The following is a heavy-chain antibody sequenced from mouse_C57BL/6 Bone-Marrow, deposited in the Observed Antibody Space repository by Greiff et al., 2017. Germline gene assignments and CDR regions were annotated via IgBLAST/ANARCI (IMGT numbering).Heavy chain of an antibody. D-gene: IGHD2-10*02. CDR3: ARDGGMDYFDY. J-gene: IGHJ2*01. Sequence: DVKLVESEGGLVQPGSSMKLSCTASGFTFSDYYMAWVRQVPEKGLEWVANINYDGSSTYYLDSLKSRFIISRDNAKNILYLQMSSLKSEDTATYYCARDGGMDYFDYWGQGTTLTVSS. CDR2: INYDGSST. CDR1: GFTFSDYY. V-gene: IGHV5-16*01.